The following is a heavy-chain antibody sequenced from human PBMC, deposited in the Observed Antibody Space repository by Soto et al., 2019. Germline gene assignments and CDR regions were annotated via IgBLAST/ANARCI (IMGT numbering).Heavy chain of an antibody. CDR3: AKDRSVDTRDWFDP. D-gene: IGHD5-18*01. V-gene: IGHV3-23*01. CDR2: ISGSGGST. CDR1: GFTFGTYA. Sequence: GGSLRLSCAASGFTFGTYAMNWVRQAPGKGLEWVSGISGSGGSTYYTDSVKGRFTISRDNSKNTLYLQMNSLRADDTAVYYCAKDRSVDTRDWFDPWGQGTLVTVS. J-gene: IGHJ5*02.